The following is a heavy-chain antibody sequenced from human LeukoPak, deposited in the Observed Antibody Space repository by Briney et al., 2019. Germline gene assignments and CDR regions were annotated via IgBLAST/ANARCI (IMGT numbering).Heavy chain of an antibody. J-gene: IGHJ4*02. V-gene: IGHV3-30*18. CDR2: ISYDGSNK. CDR1: GFTFSSYG. Sequence: GGSLRLSCAASGFTFSSYGMRWVRQAPGKGLEWGAVISYDGSNKYYADSVKRRFTISRDNSKNTLYLQMNSLRAEDTAVYYCAKDSALYYDSSGFFDYWGQGTLVTVSS. D-gene: IGHD3-22*01. CDR3: AKDSALYYDSSGFFDY.